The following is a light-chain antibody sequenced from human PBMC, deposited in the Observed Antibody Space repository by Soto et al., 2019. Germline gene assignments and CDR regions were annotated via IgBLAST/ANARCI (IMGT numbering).Light chain of an antibody. CDR3: QQYGNSVWT. Sequence: EIVLTQSPGTLSLSPGERATLSCRASESLSNNNLAWYRQKPGQSPRLLIYGASSRATGITDRFSGTGSGTDFTLTINRVEPEVFAVYYCQQYGNSVWTFGQGTKVEI. V-gene: IGKV3-20*01. CDR2: GAS. CDR1: ESLSNNN. J-gene: IGKJ1*01.